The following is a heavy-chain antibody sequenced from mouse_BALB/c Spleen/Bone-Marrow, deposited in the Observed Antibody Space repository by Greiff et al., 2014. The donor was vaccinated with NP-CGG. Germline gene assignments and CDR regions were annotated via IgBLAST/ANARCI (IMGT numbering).Heavy chain of an antibody. CDR3: ASYDYGYYFDY. D-gene: IGHD2-4*01. CDR1: GFNIKDTY. Sequence: VQLQQSGAELVKPGASVKLSCTASGFNIKDTYMHWVKQRPERGLEWIGRIDPANGNTKYDPKFQGKATITADTSSNTAYLQLSSLTSEDTAVYYCASYDYGYYFDYWGQGTTPTVSS. V-gene: IGHV14-3*02. J-gene: IGHJ2*01. CDR2: IDPANGNT.